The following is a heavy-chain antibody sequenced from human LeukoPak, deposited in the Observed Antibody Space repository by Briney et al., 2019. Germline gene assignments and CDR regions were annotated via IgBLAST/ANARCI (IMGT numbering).Heavy chain of an antibody. CDR2: ISDSGDYT. Sequence: GGSLRLSCAGSGFTFSSYAMSWVRQAPGKGLEWVSAISDSGDYTYYADSVKGRFTISRDNSKNTLYLHVNSLRAEDTAVYYCAKDTSIGKYCTSGVCSPFDYWGQGTLVTVSS. CDR1: GFTFSSYA. V-gene: IGHV3-23*01. CDR3: AKDTSIGKYCTSGVCSPFDY. D-gene: IGHD2-8*01. J-gene: IGHJ4*02.